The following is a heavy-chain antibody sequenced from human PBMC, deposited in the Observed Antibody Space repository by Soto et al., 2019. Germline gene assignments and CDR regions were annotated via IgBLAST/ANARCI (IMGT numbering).Heavy chain of an antibody. CDR1: GDSVSSNSAD. CDR3: ARDRGGGSDAFDI. CDR2: TYYRSKCYN. D-gene: IGHD1-26*01. Sequence: KQSQTLSLTCALSGDSVSSNSADWNWSKQSPSRGLEWLGRTYYRSKCYNAYAVSVKSKITINPNTSKNQFSLQLNSGTPEDTVVYYGARDRGGGSDAFDIWGQGTMVTVSS. J-gene: IGHJ3*02. V-gene: IGHV6-1*01.